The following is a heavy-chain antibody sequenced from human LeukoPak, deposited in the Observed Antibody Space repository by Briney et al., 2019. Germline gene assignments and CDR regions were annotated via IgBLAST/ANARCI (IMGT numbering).Heavy chain of an antibody. CDR3: AKVWYSSSSSSYFDY. CDR2: ISRSGEST. Sequence: GGSLRLSCAASGFTFSGFAMSWIRQAPGRGLEWVSSISRSGESTFYADSVKGRFTISRDNSKNTLYLQMNSLRAEDTAVYYCAKVWYSSSSSSYFDYWGQGTLVTVSS. D-gene: IGHD6-13*01. CDR1: GFTFSGFA. V-gene: IGHV3-23*01. J-gene: IGHJ4*02.